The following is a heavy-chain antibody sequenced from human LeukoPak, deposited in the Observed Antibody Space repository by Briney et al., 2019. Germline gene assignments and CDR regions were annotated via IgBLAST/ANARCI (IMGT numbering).Heavy chain of an antibody. Sequence: SETLSLTCSVSRGSISSNYWSWIRQPPGKPLEWIGYIYYSGSTTYNPSLKSRVTISLDTSKNQFSLKLRSVTAADTAVYYCARHREFSSSGNYFDYWGQGTLVTVSS. D-gene: IGHD6-6*01. CDR2: IYYSGST. V-gene: IGHV4-59*08. J-gene: IGHJ4*02. CDR3: ARHREFSSSGNYFDY. CDR1: RGSISSNY.